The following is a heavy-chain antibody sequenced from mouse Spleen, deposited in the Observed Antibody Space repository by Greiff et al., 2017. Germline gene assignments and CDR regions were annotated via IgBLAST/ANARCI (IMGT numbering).Heavy chain of an antibody. J-gene: IGHJ4*01. Sequence: VQLQQSGPVLVKPGASVKMSCKASGYTFTDYYMNWVKQSHGKSLEWIGVINPYNGGNSYNQKFKGKATLTVDKSSSTAYMELNSLTSEDSAVYYCARITTVVAHYAMDYWGQGTSVTVSS. CDR1: GYTFTDYY. CDR3: ARITTVVAHYAMDY. CDR2: INPYNGGN. V-gene: IGHV1-19*01. D-gene: IGHD1-1*01.